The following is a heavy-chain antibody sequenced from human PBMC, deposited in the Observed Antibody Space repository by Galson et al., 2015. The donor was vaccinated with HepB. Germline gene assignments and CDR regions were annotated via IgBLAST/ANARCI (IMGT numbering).Heavy chain of an antibody. J-gene: IGHJ6*02. V-gene: IGHV4-34*01. CDR3: ARGMGRYYGSGRVGMDV. CDR2: INHSGST. Sequence: SETLSFTCAVYGGSFSGYYWSWIRQPPGKGLEWIGEINHSGSTNYNPSLKSRVTISVDTSKNQFSLKLSSVTAADTAVYYCARGMGRYYGSGRVGMDVWGQGTTVTVSS. CDR1: GGSFSGYY. D-gene: IGHD3-10*01.